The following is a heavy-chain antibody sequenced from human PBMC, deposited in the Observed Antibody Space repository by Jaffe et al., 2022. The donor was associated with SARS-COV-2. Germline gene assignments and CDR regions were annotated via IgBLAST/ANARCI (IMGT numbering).Heavy chain of an antibody. CDR1: GGTFSSYA. CDR2: IIPIFGTA. Sequence: QVQLVQSGAEVKKPGSSVKVSCKASGGTFSSYAISWVRQAPGQGLEWMGGIIPIFGTANYAQKFQGRVTITADESTSTAYMELSSLRSEDTAVYYCASRGGGYEPYYYYYMDVWGKGTTVTVSS. D-gene: IGHD5-12*01. CDR3: ASRGGGYEPYYYYYMDV. J-gene: IGHJ6*03. V-gene: IGHV1-69*01.